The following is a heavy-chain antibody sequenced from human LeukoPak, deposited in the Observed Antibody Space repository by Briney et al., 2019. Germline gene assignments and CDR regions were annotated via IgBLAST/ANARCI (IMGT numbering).Heavy chain of an antibody. CDR2: IIPIFGTA. CDR1: GGTFSSYA. J-gene: IGHJ6*02. D-gene: IGHD2-21*02. Sequence: SVKVSCKASGGTFSSYAISWVRQAPGQGLEWMGGIIPIFGTANYAQKFQGRVTITADESTSTAYMELSSLRSEDTAVYYCAIPYCGGDCYSGVYYYGMDVWGQGTTVTVSS. CDR3: AIPYCGGDCYSGVYYYGMDV. V-gene: IGHV1-69*13.